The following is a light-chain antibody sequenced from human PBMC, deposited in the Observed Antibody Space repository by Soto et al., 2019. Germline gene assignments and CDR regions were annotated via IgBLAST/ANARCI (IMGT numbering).Light chain of an antibody. CDR3: CSYVKSAPVV. J-gene: IGLJ2*01. Sequence: QSALTQPASVSGFPGLSITISCTGASSDVGTHDSVSWYQQHPGEVPKLMIYEVYKRPAWVSNRFSGFKSGNTASLTISGLQAEDEADYYCCSYVKSAPVVFGGGTKLTVL. CDR1: SSDVGTHDS. CDR2: EVY. V-gene: IGLV2-23*02.